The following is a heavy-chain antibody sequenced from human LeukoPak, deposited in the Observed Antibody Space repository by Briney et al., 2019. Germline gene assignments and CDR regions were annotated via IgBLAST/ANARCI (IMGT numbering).Heavy chain of an antibody. CDR3: ARVALPYSSGWYPYFDY. CDR1: GGSISSYY. J-gene: IGHJ4*02. Sequence: PSETLSLTCTVSGGSISSYYWSWIRQPAGKGLEWIGRIYTSGSTNYSPSLKSRVTMSVDTSKNQFSLKLSSVTAADTAVYYCARVALPYSSGWYPYFDYWGQGTLVTVSS. CDR2: IYTSGST. D-gene: IGHD6-19*01. V-gene: IGHV4-4*07.